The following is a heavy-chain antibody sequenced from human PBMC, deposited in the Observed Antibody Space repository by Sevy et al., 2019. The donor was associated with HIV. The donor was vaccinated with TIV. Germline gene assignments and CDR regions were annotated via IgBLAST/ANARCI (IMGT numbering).Heavy chain of an antibody. CDR3: ARDHASYGVTGYYYYYGLDV. D-gene: IGHD4-17*01. CDR1: GYTFTSYW. CDR2: IYPDDSDT. V-gene: IGHV5-51*01. J-gene: IGHJ6*02. Sequence: GESLKISCKGSGYTFTSYWIGWVRQMPGKGLEWMGIIYPDDSDTRYSPSFQGQVTISADKSFSTAYLQWSSLKASDTAMYYCARDHASYGVTGYYYYYGLDVWGQGTTVTVSS.